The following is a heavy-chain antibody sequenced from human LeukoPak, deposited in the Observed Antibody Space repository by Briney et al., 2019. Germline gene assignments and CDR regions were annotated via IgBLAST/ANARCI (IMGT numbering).Heavy chain of an antibody. CDR1: GYTFTSYY. CDR3: ARSYDSSGYPDAFDI. J-gene: IGHJ3*02. CDR2: INPSGGST. V-gene: IGHV1-46*01. Sequence: ASVKVSCKASGYTFTSYYMHWVRQAPGQGLEWMGLINPSGGSTSYAQKFQGRVTMTRDTSTSTVYMELSSLRSEDTAVYYCARSYDSSGYPDAFDIWGQGTKVTVSS. D-gene: IGHD3-22*01.